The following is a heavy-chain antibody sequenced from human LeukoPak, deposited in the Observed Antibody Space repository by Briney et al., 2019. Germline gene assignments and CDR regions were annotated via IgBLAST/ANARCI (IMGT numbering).Heavy chain of an antibody. Sequence: RGSLRLSRAASGFTFSSYSMNWVRQAPGKGLEWVSSISSSSSYIYYADSVKGRFTISRDNAKNSLYLQMNSLRAEDTAVYYRARDPRGKVGATVGLWGQGTLVTVSS. J-gene: IGHJ4*02. D-gene: IGHD1-26*01. CDR1: GFTFSSYS. CDR3: ARDPRGKVGATVGL. V-gene: IGHV3-21*01. CDR2: ISSSSSYI.